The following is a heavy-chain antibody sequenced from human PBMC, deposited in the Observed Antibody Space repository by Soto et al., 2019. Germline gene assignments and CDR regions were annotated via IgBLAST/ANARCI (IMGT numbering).Heavy chain of an antibody. CDR2: ISPGSRYP. CDR3: VRGGGGGLFDP. Sequence: GGSLRLSCAGSGLTFGDSYMSWIRQAPGKGLEWLSYISPGSRYPAYADSVKGRFTISRDNAKRSLYLQMMSLTAEDTAIYYCVRGGGGGLFDPWGQGTMVTAPQ. D-gene: IGHD2-15*01. J-gene: IGHJ5*02. V-gene: IGHV3-11*06. CDR1: GLTFGDSY.